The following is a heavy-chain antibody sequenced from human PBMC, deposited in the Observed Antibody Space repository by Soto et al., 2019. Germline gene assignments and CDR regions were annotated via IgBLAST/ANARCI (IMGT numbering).Heavy chain of an antibody. CDR2: ISANGRNA. CDR3: AKDLSSLGWLALGAPFDS. J-gene: IGHJ4*02. D-gene: IGHD3-22*01. Sequence: GSLRLSCAASGXTISNYAMNWIRQAPGKGLEWLSSISANGRNAYYADSVKGRFTISRDRSKNTLYLQLDSLRVEYTAIYFCAKDLSSLGWLALGAPFDSWGQGTLGTVSS. V-gene: IGHV3-23*01. CDR1: GXTISNYA.